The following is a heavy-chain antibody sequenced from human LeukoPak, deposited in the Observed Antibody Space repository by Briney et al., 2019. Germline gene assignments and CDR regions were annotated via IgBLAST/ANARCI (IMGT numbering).Heavy chain of an antibody. Sequence: SETLSLTCTISGYSISSGYYWGWIRQPPGKGLEWIGSIYHSGSTYYNPPLKSRVTISLDTSENQFSLRLSSVTAADTAVYYCARDLYSSGWGYFDYWGQGTLVTVSS. J-gene: IGHJ4*02. CDR1: GYSISSGYY. CDR3: ARDLYSSGWGYFDY. CDR2: IYHSGST. V-gene: IGHV4-38-2*02. D-gene: IGHD6-19*01.